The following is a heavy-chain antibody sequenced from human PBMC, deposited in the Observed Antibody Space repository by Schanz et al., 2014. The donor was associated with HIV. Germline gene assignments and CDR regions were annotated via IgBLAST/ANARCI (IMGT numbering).Heavy chain of an antibody. CDR2: ISETGGST. V-gene: IGHV3-23*01. CDR3: AREYYSRNWNWFDP. CDR1: GFTFSNYA. D-gene: IGHD6-13*01. J-gene: IGHJ5*02. Sequence: EVQLLESGGGLVQPGGSLRLSCAASGFTFSNYAMTWVRQAPGKGLEWVSSISETGGSTYYAASVRGRFSISRDTSKETLSLQMNSLRAEDTAVYYCAREYYSRNWNWFDPWGQGTLVTVSP.